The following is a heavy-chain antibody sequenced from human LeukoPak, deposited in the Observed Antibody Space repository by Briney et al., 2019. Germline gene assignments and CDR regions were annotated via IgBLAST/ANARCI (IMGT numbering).Heavy chain of an antibody. CDR3: ASSGSSWYGMVNY. D-gene: IGHD6-13*01. J-gene: IGHJ4*02. CDR1: GFTFSAYG. Sequence: GGSLRLSCAASGFTFSAYGMHWVRQAPGKGLEWVSYISSSGRTIYYADSVKGRFTISRDNAKNTLYLQMNSLRAEDTAVYYCASSGSSWYGMVNYWGQGTLVTVSS. CDR2: ISSSGRTI. V-gene: IGHV3-48*04.